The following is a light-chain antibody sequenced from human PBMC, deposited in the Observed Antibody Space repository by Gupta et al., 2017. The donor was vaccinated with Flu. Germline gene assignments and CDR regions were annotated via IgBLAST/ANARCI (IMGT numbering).Light chain of an antibody. V-gene: IGKV1-5*03. Sequence: IQMTHSPSTLSASVGDRVTITCRASQSISMWLAWYQQKPGKAPKLLINEASNLESGVPSRFSGSGSGTEFTLTISELEPEDFATYYCQQDDDSPWTFGEGTKVDIK. CDR3: QQDDDSPWT. CDR2: EAS. J-gene: IGKJ1*01. CDR1: QSISMW.